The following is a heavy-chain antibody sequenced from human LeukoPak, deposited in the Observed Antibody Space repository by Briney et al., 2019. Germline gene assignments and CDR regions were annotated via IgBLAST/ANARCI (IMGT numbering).Heavy chain of an antibody. CDR2: IKQDGSEK. Sequence: QAGASLRLSCAASGCTFSSYWMSWVRQDPGKGLEWVANIKQDGSEKYYVSSVKGRFTISRDNTNNSLYLQMNSMRAEDTAVYYCARDQSRDYYDSSGYYYYYYYYMDVWGKGTTVTVSS. J-gene: IGHJ6*03. CDR1: GCTFSSYW. V-gene: IGHV3-7*01. D-gene: IGHD3-22*01. CDR3: ARDQSRDYYDSSGYYYYYYYYMDV.